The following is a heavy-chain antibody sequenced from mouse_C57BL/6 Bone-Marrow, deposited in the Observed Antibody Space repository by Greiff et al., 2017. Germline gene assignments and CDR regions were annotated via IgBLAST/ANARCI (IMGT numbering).Heavy chain of an antibody. CDR3: ARLLCFYAMDY. J-gene: IGHJ4*01. Sequence: EVKLVESGGGLVKPGGSLKLSCAASGFTFSSYAMSWVHQTPEKRLEWVATISDGGSYTYYPDNVKGRFTISRDNAKNNLYLQMSHLKSEDTAMYYCARLLCFYAMDYWGQGTSVTVSS. CDR2: ISDGGSYT. CDR1: GFTFSSYA. D-gene: IGHD1-1*02. V-gene: IGHV5-4*03.